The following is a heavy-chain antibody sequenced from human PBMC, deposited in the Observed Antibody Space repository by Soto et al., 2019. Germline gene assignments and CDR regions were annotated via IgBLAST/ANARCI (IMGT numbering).Heavy chain of an antibody. J-gene: IGHJ5*02. Sequence: QLQLQESGPGLVKPSETLSLTCTVSGGSISSSSYYWGWIRQPPGKGLEWIGSIYYSGSTYYKPSLKSRVTISVDTSKNQFSLKLSSVTAADTAVYYCAKTYSSRNWFDPWGQGILVTVSS. CDR2: IYYSGST. CDR3: AKTYSSRNWFDP. V-gene: IGHV4-39*01. CDR1: GGSISSSSYY. D-gene: IGHD6-13*01.